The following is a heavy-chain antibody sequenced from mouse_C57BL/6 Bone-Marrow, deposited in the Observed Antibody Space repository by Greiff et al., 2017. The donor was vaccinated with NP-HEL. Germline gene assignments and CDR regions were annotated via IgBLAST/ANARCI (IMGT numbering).Heavy chain of an antibody. J-gene: IGHJ4*01. CDR3: ARHGDGNCVRDMDY. CDR2: IWSDGST. Sequence: VQLKESGPGLVAPSQSLSITCTVSGFSLTSYGVHWVRQPPGKGLEWLVVIWSDGSTTYNSALKSRLSISKDNSKSQVFLKMNSLQTDDTAMYYCARHGDGNCVRDMDYWGQGTSVTVSS. V-gene: IGHV2-6-1*01. D-gene: IGHD2-1*01. CDR1: GFSLTSYG.